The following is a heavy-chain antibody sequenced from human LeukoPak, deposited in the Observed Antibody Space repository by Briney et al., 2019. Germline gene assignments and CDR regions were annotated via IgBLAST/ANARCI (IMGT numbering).Heavy chain of an antibody. V-gene: IGHV2-5*02. Sequence: KESGPTLVKPTQTLTLTCTFSGFSLSTSGVGVGWIRQPPGKALEWLALISWDDDKRYSPSLKSRLTITKDTSKNQVVLTMTNMDPVDTATYYCAHARGTYYYGSGSYPFGNWGQGALVAVSS. CDR1: GFSLSTSGVG. CDR3: AHARGTYYYGSGSYPFGN. J-gene: IGHJ4*02. CDR2: ISWDDDK. D-gene: IGHD3-10*01.